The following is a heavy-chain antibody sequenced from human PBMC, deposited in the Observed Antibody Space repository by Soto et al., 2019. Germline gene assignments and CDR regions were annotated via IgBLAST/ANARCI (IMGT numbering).Heavy chain of an antibody. D-gene: IGHD6-19*01. CDR2: MNPNSGNT. CDR1: GYTFTSYD. V-gene: IGHV1-8*01. Sequence: QVQLVQSGAEVKKPGASVKVSCKASGYTFTSYDINWVRQATGQGLEWMGWMNPNSGNTGYAQKFQGRVTMTRNTSISTAYMELSSLRSEDTAVYYCARGLELSSGWYYYYYGMDVWGQGTTVTVSS. J-gene: IGHJ6*02. CDR3: ARGLELSSGWYYYYYGMDV.